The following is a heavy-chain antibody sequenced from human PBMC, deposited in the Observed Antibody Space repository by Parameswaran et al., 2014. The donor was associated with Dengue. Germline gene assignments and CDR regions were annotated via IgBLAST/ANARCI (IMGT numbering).Heavy chain of an antibody. D-gene: IGHD2-2*02. CDR2: ISGSGGST. CDR1: SNA. CDR3: AKDRKIPAAIEAFYYYYGMDV. V-gene: IGHV3-23*01. J-gene: IGHJ6*02. Sequence: SNARGCARCPGKGLEWVSAISGSGGSTYYADSVKGRFTISRDNSKNTLYLQMNSLRAEDTAVYYCAKDRKIPAAIEAFYYYYGMDVWGQGTTVTVSS.